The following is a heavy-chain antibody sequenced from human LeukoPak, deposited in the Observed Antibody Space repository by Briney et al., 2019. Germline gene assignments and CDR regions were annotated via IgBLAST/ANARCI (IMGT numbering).Heavy chain of an antibody. V-gene: IGHV4-59*08. CDR3: ARLDCISDTCYNY. D-gene: IGHD2-21*01. J-gene: IGHJ4*02. CDR1: GDSISTDH. Sequence: SETLSLTCIVSGDSISTDHWSWIRQSPGKGLEWIGDINYSGNSQYSPSVQSRVTISVDRSKNQVSVKMRSVTAADTAVYYCARLDCISDTCYNYWALGALVTVSS. CDR2: INYSGNS.